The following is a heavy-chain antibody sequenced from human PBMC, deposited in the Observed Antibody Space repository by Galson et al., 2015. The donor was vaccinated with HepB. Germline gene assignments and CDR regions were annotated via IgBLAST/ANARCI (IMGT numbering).Heavy chain of an antibody. CDR2: IDWDDDK. CDR1: GFSLSTSGMC. J-gene: IGHJ4*02. V-gene: IGHV2-70*11. CDR3: ARSPYEVPPRGRTAVAEAYYFDY. D-gene: IGHD6-19*01. Sequence: PALVKPTQTLTLTCTFSGFSLSTSGMCVSWIRQPPGKALEWLARIDWDDDKYYSTSLKTRLTISKDTSKNQVVLTMTNMDPVDTATYYCARSPYEVPPRGRTAVAEAYYFDYWGQGTLVTVSS.